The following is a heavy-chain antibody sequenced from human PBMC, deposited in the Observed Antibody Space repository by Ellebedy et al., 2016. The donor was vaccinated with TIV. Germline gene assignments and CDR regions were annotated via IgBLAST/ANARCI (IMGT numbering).Heavy chain of an antibody. CDR1: GFTFSSYA. Sequence: GGSLRLXXAASGFTFSSYAMSWVRQAPGKGLEWVSAISGSGGSTYYADSVKGRFTISRDNSKNTLYLQMNSLRAEDTAVYYCAKDLFSSGWDFDYWGQGTLVTVSS. J-gene: IGHJ4*02. CDR2: ISGSGGST. CDR3: AKDLFSSGWDFDY. V-gene: IGHV3-23*01. D-gene: IGHD6-19*01.